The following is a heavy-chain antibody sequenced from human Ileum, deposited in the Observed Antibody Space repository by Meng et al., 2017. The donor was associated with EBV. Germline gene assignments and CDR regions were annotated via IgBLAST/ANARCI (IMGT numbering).Heavy chain of an antibody. V-gene: IGHV4-4*02. CDR2: MSDSGIT. Sequence: QGQRQESGPGLVNPSGTLSLTCAVSGGSISVINWWSWVRQSPEKGLEWIGEMSDSGITHYNPSLKSRVTISADKSNNQFSLKLTSVTSADTAVYFCAKNGEKYFEYWGQGTLVTVSS. CDR3: AKNGEKYFEY. CDR1: GGSISVINW. J-gene: IGHJ4*02.